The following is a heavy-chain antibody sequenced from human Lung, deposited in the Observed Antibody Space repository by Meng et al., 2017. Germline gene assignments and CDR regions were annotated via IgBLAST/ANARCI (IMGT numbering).Heavy chain of an antibody. CDR2: TAATDGGT. CDR3: ARGTRVSCTGVICYPFDF. J-gene: IGHJ4*02. V-gene: IGHV3-23*01. Sequence: EVQLLESGGGLVQPGGSLRLSCAASGSTFSNYAMSWVRQAPEKGLEWVSATAATDGGTYHAASVRGRFTISRDNSKNTLSLQMNSLRADDTAIYYCARGTRVSCTGVICYPFDFWGQGTLVTAPQ. CDR1: GSTFSNYA. D-gene: IGHD2-8*02.